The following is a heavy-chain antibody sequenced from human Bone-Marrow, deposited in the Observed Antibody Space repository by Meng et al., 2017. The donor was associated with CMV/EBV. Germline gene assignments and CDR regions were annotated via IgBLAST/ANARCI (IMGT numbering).Heavy chain of an antibody. D-gene: IGHD2-2*01. CDR2: INHSGST. J-gene: IGHJ5*02. CDR3: ARGLVVPAVEEVNWFDP. CDR1: GGSFSSYY. V-gene: IGHV4-34*01. Sequence: SETLSLTCAVYGGSFSSYYWSWIRQSPGKGLEWIGEINHSGSTNYNPSLKSRVTISVDTSKNQFSLKLSSVTAADTAVYYCARGLVVPAVEEVNWFDPWGQGTLVTVSS.